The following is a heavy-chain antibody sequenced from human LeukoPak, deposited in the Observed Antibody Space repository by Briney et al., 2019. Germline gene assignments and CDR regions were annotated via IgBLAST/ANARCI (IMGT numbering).Heavy chain of an antibody. CDR1: GFTFSSYG. CDR2: IRYDGSNK. V-gene: IGHV3-30*02. J-gene: IGHJ5*02. Sequence: GGSLRLSCAASGFTFSSYGMHWVRQAPGKGLEWVAFIRYDGSNKYYADSVKGRFTISRDNSKNTLYLQMNSLRAEDTAVYYCAKLRSGSTYNWFDPWGQGTLVTVSS. D-gene: IGHD3-10*01. CDR3: AKLRSGSTYNWFDP.